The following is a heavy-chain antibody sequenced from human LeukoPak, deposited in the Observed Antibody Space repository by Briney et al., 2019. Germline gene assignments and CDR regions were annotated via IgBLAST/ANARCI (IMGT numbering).Heavy chain of an antibody. CDR2: ISYDGSNK. CDR3: AKTPRNWNYPNWFDP. Sequence: GRSLRLSCAASGFTFSSYGMHWVRQAPGKGLEWVAVISYDGSNKYYADSVKGRFTISRDNSKNTLYLQMNSLRAEDTAVYYCAKTPRNWNYPNWFDPWGRGTLVTVSS. V-gene: IGHV3-30*18. CDR1: GFTFSSYG. J-gene: IGHJ5*02. D-gene: IGHD1-7*01.